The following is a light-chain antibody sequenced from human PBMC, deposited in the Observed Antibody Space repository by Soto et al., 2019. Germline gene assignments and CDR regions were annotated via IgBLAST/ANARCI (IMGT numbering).Light chain of an antibody. CDR2: STS. Sequence: DIQMTQSPSSLSASVGDRVTITCRASQNIANYLYWYHQQPGKAPKLLIYSTSTLQTEVPSRFSGSGSGTDFTLTINSLQPEDFGTYYCQQSYNFPRTFGQGTKGDI. CDR3: QQSYNFPRT. V-gene: IGKV1-39*01. J-gene: IGKJ1*01. CDR1: QNIANY.